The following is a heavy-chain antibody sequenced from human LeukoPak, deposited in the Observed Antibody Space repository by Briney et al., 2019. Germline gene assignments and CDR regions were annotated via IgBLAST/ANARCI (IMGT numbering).Heavy chain of an antibody. J-gene: IGHJ4*02. V-gene: IGHV4-59*01. CDR1: GGSISSYY. D-gene: IGHD3-9*01. Sequence: SETLSLTCTVSGGSISSYYWSWIRQPPGKGLEWIGYIYYSGSTNYNPSLKSRVTISVDTSKNQFSLKLSSVTAADTAVYYCARTLYYDISTGYQKLYYFDYWGQGTLVTVSS. CDR3: ARTLYYDISTGYQKLYYFDY. CDR2: IYYSGST.